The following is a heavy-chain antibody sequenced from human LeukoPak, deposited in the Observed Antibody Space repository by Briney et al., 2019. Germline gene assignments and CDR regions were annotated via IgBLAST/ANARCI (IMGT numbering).Heavy chain of an antibody. CDR1: GGSFSGYY. Sequence: PSETLSVTCAVYGGSFSGYYWSWIRQPPGKGLEWIGEINHSGSTNYNPSLKSRVTISVDTSKNQFSLKLSSVTAADTAVYYCARGGYIVVVPAAITLYNWFDPWGQGTLVTVSS. D-gene: IGHD2-2*02. V-gene: IGHV4-34*01. CDR2: INHSGST. CDR3: ARGGYIVVVPAAITLYNWFDP. J-gene: IGHJ5*02.